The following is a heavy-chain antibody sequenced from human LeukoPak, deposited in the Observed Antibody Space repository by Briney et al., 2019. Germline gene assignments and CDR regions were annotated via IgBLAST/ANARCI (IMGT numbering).Heavy chain of an antibody. J-gene: IGHJ4*02. V-gene: IGHV4-59*01. D-gene: IGHD3-22*01. Sequence: NPSETLSLTCTVSGGSISSYYWSWIRQPPGKGLEWIGYIYYSGSTNYNPSLKSRVTISVDTSKNQFSLKLSSVTAADTAVYYCARDVDSSGYLDYWGQGTLVTVSS. CDR3: ARDVDSSGYLDY. CDR2: IYYSGST. CDR1: GGSISSYY.